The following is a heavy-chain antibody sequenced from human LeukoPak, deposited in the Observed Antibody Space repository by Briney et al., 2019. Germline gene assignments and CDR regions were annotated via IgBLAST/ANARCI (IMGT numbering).Heavy chain of an antibody. J-gene: IGHJ4*02. Sequence: PGGSLRLSCAASGFTFSSYAMPWVRQAPGKGLERVAVISYDGSNKYYADSVKGRFTISRDNSKNTLYLQMNSLRAEDTAVYYCARAGTTVSVWVKSGGADYWGQGTLVTVSS. CDR3: ARAGTTVSVWVKSGGADY. CDR1: GFTFSSYA. D-gene: IGHD1-1*01. V-gene: IGHV3-30-3*01. CDR2: ISYDGSNK.